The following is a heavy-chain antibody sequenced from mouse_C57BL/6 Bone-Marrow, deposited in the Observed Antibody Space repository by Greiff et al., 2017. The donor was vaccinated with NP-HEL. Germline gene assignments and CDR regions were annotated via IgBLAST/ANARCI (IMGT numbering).Heavy chain of an antibody. Sequence: VKLQQSGAELVKPGASVKISCKASGYAFSNYWMNWVKQRPGKGLEWIGQIYPGDGDTNYNGKFKGKATLTADKSSSTAYMQLSSLTSEDSAVYFCASEYYFDYWGQGTTLTVSS. CDR2: IYPGDGDT. V-gene: IGHV1-80*01. J-gene: IGHJ2*01. CDR3: ASEYYFDY. CDR1: GYAFSNYW.